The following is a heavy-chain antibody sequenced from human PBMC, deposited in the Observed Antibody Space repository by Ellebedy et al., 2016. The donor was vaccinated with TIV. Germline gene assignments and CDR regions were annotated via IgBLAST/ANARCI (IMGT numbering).Heavy chain of an antibody. Sequence: MPSETLSFTCTVSGGSISSYYWSWIRQPPGKGLEWIGYIYYAGTTNYNPSLKSRVTISVDMSKNQFSLKLRTATAADTAVYFCARHRGYYETSGYYPYFFDYWGQGTLVTVSS. V-gene: IGHV4-59*01. CDR1: GGSISSYY. J-gene: IGHJ4*02. CDR2: IYYAGTT. CDR3: ARHRGYYETSGYYPYFFDY. D-gene: IGHD3-22*01.